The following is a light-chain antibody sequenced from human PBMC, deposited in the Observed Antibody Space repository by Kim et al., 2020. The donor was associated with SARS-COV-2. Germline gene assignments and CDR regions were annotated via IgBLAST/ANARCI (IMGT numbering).Light chain of an antibody. CDR2: HAS. Sequence: LSPEERATLSCRASQNIGIYLAWYQQKPGQAPSLLLYHASNRATGIPARFSGSGSGTDFTLTITSLEPEDFAVYYCQQRRNWPSTFGRGTRLEIK. CDR1: QNIGIY. CDR3: QQRRNWPST. J-gene: IGKJ5*01. V-gene: IGKV3-11*01.